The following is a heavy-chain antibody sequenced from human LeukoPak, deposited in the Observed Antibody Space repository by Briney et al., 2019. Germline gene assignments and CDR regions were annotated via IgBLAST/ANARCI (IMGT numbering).Heavy chain of an antibody. D-gene: IGHD3-16*02. V-gene: IGHV3-23*01. CDR2: IIVSGGST. J-gene: IGHJ6*02. Sequence: GGSLRLSCAPSGFTVSSDYMSWVRQAPGDGLEWVSAIIVSGGSTSYADSVKGRFTICRDNSKNTLYLQMNSLRAEDTAVYYCAKHGTVWGSYRHSDYYYGMDVWGQGTTVTVSS. CDR3: AKHGTVWGSYRHSDYYYGMDV. CDR1: GFTVSSDY.